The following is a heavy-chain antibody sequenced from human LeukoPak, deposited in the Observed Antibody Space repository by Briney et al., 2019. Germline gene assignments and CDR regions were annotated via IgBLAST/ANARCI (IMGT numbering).Heavy chain of an antibody. V-gene: IGHV4-59*13. Sequence: SETLSLTCAVYGGSFSGYYWSWIRQPPGKGLEWIGYIYYRGTTNYTPSLKSRVTISVDTSMNQFSLRLSSVTAADTAVYFCARSFYSSGWYAPLRWFDTWGQGTLVTVSS. CDR2: IYYRGTT. J-gene: IGHJ5*01. D-gene: IGHD6-19*01. CDR3: ARSFYSSGWYAPLRWFDT. CDR1: GGSFSGYY.